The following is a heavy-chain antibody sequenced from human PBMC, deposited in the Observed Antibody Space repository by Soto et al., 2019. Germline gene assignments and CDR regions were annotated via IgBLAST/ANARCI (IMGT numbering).Heavy chain of an antibody. CDR2: ISYDGSNK. D-gene: IGHD3-3*01. CDR3: ARGREKRITIFGVVISGNPIGYNWFDP. CDR1: GFTFSSYG. V-gene: IGHV3-30*03. J-gene: IGHJ5*02. Sequence: SLRLSCAASGFTFSSYGMHWVRQAPGKGLEWVAVISYDGSNKYYADSVKVRFTISRDNSKNTLYLQMNSLRAEDTAVYYCARGREKRITIFGVVISGNPIGYNWFDPWGQGTLVTVSS.